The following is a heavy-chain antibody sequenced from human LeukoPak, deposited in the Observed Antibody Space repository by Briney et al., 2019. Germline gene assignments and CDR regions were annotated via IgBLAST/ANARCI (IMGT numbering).Heavy chain of an antibody. CDR3: ARGRFGGVTY. CDR1: GGSFSGYY. V-gene: IGHV4-34*01. D-gene: IGHD2-8*02. Sequence: PSETLSLTCAVYGGSFSGYYWSWIRQPPGKGLEWIGEINHSGSTNYNPSLKSRVTISVDTSKNQFSLKLSSVTAAATAVYYCARGRFGGVTYWGQGTLVTVSS. J-gene: IGHJ4*02. CDR2: INHSGST.